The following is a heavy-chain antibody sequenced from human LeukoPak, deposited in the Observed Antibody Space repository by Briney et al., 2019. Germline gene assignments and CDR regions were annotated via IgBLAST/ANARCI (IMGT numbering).Heavy chain of an antibody. CDR2: IKTKTGGGTT. CDR1: GFTFSNAW. V-gene: IGHV3-15*01. J-gene: IGHJ5*02. Sequence: GGSLRLSCAASGFTFSNAWMSWVRQAPGKGLEWVGRIKTKTGGGTTDYAAPVKGRFTISRDDSKNTLYLQMNSLKTEDTAVYYCTTGGASGFDPWGQGTLVTVSS. CDR3: TTGGASGFDP.